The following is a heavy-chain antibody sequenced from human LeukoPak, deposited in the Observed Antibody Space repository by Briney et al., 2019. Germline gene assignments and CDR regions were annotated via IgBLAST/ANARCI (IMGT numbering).Heavy chain of an antibody. CDR2: IYPGDSDT. J-gene: IGHJ4*02. CDR3: ARLPCSSTSCYFDY. CDR1: GYSFTSYR. D-gene: IGHD2-2*01. Sequence: GEPLKISCKGSGYSFTSYRIGWVRQMPGKGLEWMGIIYPGDSDTRYSPSFQGQVTISADKSISTAYLQWSSLKASDTAMYYCARLPCSSTSCYFDYWGQGTLVTVSS. V-gene: IGHV5-51*01.